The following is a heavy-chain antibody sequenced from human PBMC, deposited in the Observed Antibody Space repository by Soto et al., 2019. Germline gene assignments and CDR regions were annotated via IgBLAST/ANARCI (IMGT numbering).Heavy chain of an antibody. Sequence: EVQLLESGGGLVQPGGSLRLSCAASGFTFSSYAMSWVRQAPGKGLEWVSAISGSGGSTYYADSVKGRFTISRDNSKNTLYLQMNSLRAEDTAVYYCAKDREAVVVPAAQHKYYYYYMDVWGKGTTVTVSS. CDR1: GFTFSSYA. J-gene: IGHJ6*03. CDR3: AKDREAVVVPAAQHKYYYYYMDV. V-gene: IGHV3-23*01. D-gene: IGHD2-2*01. CDR2: ISGSGGST.